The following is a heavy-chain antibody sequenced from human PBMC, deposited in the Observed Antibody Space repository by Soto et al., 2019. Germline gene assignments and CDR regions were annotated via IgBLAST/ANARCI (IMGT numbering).Heavy chain of an antibody. J-gene: IGHJ4*02. CDR1: GFTFDDYA. CDR2: ISWNSGSI. D-gene: IGHD5-12*01. CDR3: AKEEGYSGYDYCDS. V-gene: IGHV3-9*01. Sequence: EVQLVESGGGLVQPGRSLRLSCAASGFTFDDYAMHWVRQAPGKGLGWVSGISWNSGSIGYADSVKGRFTMSRDNANNTLYLHMTSLRAEDTAWYYCAKEEGYSGYDYCDSLGQGTLVTVSS.